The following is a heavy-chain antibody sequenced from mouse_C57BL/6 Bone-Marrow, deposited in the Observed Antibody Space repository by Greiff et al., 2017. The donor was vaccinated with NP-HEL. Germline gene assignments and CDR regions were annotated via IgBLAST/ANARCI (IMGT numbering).Heavy chain of an antibody. V-gene: IGHV1-82*01. CDR2: IYPGDGDT. CDR1: GYAFSSSW. CDR3: ARYSSHGWFAY. Sequence: QVQLQQSGPELVKPGASVKISCKASGYAFSSSWMNWVKQRPGKGLEWIGRIYPGDGDTNYNGKFKGKATLTADKSSSTAYMQLSSLTSEDSAVYFCARYSSHGWFAYWGQGTLVTVSA. D-gene: IGHD1-1*01. J-gene: IGHJ3*01.